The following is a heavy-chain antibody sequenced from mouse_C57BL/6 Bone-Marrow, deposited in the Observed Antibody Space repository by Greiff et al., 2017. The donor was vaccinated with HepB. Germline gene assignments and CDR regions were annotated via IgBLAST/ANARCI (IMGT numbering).Heavy chain of an antibody. J-gene: IGHJ3*01. CDR3: TRSYDGYYRYWFAY. CDR1: GYTFTDYE. Sequence: VKLVESGAELVRPGASVTLSCKASGYTFTDYEMHWVKQTPVHGLEWIGAIDPETGGTAYNQKFKGKAILTADKSSSTAYMGLGCLTSEDSAVYYCTRSYDGYYRYWFAYWGQGTLVTVSA. D-gene: IGHD2-3*01. CDR2: IDPETGGT. V-gene: IGHV1-15*01.